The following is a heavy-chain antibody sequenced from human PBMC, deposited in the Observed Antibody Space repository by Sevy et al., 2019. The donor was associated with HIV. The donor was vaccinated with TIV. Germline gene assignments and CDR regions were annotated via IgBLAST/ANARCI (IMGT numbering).Heavy chain of an antibody. J-gene: IGHJ4*02. CDR1: GGSITSLY. D-gene: IGHD1-26*01. CDR3: AGENAWGRGYS. CDR2: IYYNGHI. Sequence: SETLSLTYTVSGGSITSLYWNWIRQPPGKGLEWIANIYYNGHINYNPSLKRRVTLSLDTSKNQFSLRLSSVTAADTAMYYCAGENAWGRGYSWGQGTLVTVSS. V-gene: IGHV4-59*08.